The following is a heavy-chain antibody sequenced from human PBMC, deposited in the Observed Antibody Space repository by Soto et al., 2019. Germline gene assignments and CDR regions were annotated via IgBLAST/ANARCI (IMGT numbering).Heavy chain of an antibody. D-gene: IGHD3-22*01. CDR1: GYTFTSYG. Sequence: ASVKVSCKAFGYTFTSYGMHWVRQAPGQRLEWMGWINAGNGNTKYSQKFQGRVTITRDTSASTAYMELNSLRSEDTAVYYCAGVMYYYDSSAFDPWGQGTLVTVSS. CDR2: INAGNGNT. CDR3: AGVMYYYDSSAFDP. J-gene: IGHJ5*02. V-gene: IGHV1-3*01.